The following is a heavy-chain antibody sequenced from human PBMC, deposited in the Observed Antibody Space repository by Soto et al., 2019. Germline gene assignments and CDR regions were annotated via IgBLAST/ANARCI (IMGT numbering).Heavy chain of an antibody. Sequence: QVQLQQWGAGLLKPSETLSLTCAVYGGSFSGYYWSWIRQPPGKGLEWIGEINHSGSTNYNPSLKSRVTISLDTSKDQFSRKLSCVTAADTAVYYCARGGQIAAAGTFYYYYGMDVRGQGTTVTVSS. CDR1: GGSFSGYY. V-gene: IGHV4-34*01. D-gene: IGHD6-13*01. J-gene: IGHJ6*02. CDR2: INHSGST. CDR3: ARGGQIAAAGTFYYYYGMDV.